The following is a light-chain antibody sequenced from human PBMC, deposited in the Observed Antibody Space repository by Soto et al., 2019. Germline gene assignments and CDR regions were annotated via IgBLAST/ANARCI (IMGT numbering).Light chain of an antibody. J-gene: IGKJ4*01. CDR1: QSLLHSNGYNY. CDR3: MQALQTPS. V-gene: IGKV2-28*01. Sequence: ESVMTQFPLSLSVTPGEPASISCRSSQSLLHSNGYNYLDWYLQKPGQSPQLLIYLGSFRAAGVPDRFSGSGSGTDFTLKISRVEAADVGVYYCMQALQTPSFGGGTKVEMK. CDR2: LGS.